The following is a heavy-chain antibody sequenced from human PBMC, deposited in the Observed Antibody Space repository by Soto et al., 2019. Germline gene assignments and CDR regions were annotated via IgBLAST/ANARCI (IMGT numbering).Heavy chain of an antibody. V-gene: IGHV3-30*18. J-gene: IGHJ4*02. D-gene: IGHD5-18*01. CDR1: GFTFSSYG. Sequence: QVQLVESGGGVVQPGRSLGLSCAASGFTFSSYGMHWVRQAPGKGLEWVAVISYDGSNKYYADSVKGRFTISRDNSKNTLYLQMNSLRAEDTAVYYCANLFERYGYSDGGVFDYWGQGTLVTVSS. CDR3: ANLFERYGYSDGGVFDY. CDR2: ISYDGSNK.